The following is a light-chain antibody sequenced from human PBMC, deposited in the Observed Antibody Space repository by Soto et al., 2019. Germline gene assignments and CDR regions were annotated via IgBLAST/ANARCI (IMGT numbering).Light chain of an antibody. CDR1: SSDVGGYHY. CDR3: SSYTSGTTLYV. Sequence: QSVLTQPASLSGSPGQAITISCTGTSSDVGGYHYVSWYQHHPGKAPRLVIYGATNRPSGVSHRFPGSRSGNTASLTISGLQADDEADYYCSSYTSGTTLYVFGTGTKVTVL. CDR2: GAT. V-gene: IGLV2-14*01. J-gene: IGLJ1*01.